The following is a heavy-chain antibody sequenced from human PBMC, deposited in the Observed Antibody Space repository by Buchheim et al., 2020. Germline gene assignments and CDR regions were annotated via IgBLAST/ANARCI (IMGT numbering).Heavy chain of an antibody. CDR3: AKAHRSTFTTMVYCPDY. CDR1: GFTFNIYA. Sequence: QVQLVESGGGVVQPRRSLRLSCAASGFTFNIYAMHWVRQAPGKGLEWVAVISYDGSNKYYADSVKGRFTISRDNSKRTLYLQMNNLRAEDTAVYYCAKAHRSTFTTMVYCPDYWGQGTL. D-gene: IGHD5-18*01. CDR2: ISYDGSNK. J-gene: IGHJ4*02. V-gene: IGHV3-30*18.